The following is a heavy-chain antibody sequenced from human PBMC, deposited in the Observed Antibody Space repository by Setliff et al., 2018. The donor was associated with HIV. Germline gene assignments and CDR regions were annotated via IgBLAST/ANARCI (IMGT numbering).Heavy chain of an antibody. J-gene: IGHJ4*02. V-gene: IGHV1-69*10. Sequence: VKVSCKASGGSFNTYGIHWVRQAPGQGLEWMGGIIPIASVPNYSQKFQDRLTITADESTTTVYMDMSSLRSEDTAQYYCARGPLYGYDRGYFDYWGQGTLVTV. CDR3: ARGPLYGYDRGYFDY. D-gene: IGHD5-12*01. CDR2: IIPIASVP. CDR1: GGSFNTYG.